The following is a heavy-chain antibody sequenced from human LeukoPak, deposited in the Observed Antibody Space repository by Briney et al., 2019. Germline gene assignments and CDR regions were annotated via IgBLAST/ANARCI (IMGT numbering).Heavy chain of an antibody. Sequence: SETLSLTCTVSGGSISAYDWSWIRQPPGKGLEWIGNIYDSQISSYNPSLKSRVTISLDTSQNQLSLDLSSVTAADTAVYYCARGGERRESRSFMVRGVRYYYYYYMDVWGKGTTVTVSS. CDR1: GGSISAYD. D-gene: IGHD3-10*01. V-gene: IGHV4-59*12. J-gene: IGHJ6*03. CDR2: IYDSQIS. CDR3: ARGGERRESRSFMVRGVRYYYYYYMDV.